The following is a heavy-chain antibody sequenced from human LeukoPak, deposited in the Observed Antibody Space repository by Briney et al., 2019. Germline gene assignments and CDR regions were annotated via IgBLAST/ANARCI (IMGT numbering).Heavy chain of an antibody. J-gene: IGHJ4*02. D-gene: IGHD3-10*01. CDR1: GGSFSGYY. Sequence: SETLSLTCAVYGGSFSGYYWSWIRQPPGKGPEWIGEINHSGSTNYNPSLKSRVTISVDTSKNQFSLKLSSVTAADTAVYYCARGLPGTMVRGVPDYWGQGTLVTVSS. V-gene: IGHV4-34*01. CDR2: INHSGST. CDR3: ARGLPGTMVRGVPDY.